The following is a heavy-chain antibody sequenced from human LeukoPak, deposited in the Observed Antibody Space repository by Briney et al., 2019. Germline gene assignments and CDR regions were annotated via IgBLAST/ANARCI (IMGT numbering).Heavy chain of an antibody. D-gene: IGHD2-2*01. J-gene: IGHJ5*02. CDR2: INHSGST. CDR1: GGSFSGYY. CDR3: ARGGGYHCSSTSCYFGWFDP. V-gene: IGHV4-34*01. Sequence: SETLSLTCAVYGGSFSGYYWSWIRQPPGKGLEWIGEINHSGSTNYNPSLKSRVTISVDTSKNQFSLKLSSVTAADTAVYYCARGGGYHCSSTSCYFGWFDPWGQGTLVTVSS.